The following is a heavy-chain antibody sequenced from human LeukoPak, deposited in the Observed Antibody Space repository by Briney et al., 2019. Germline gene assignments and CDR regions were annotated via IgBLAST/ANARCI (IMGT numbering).Heavy chain of an antibody. CDR2: IKSKTDGGTT. CDR3: TTVPDYSSSWNAEYFQH. Sequence: PGGSLRLSCAASGFTFTNAWMSWVRQAPGKGLEWVGRIKSKTDGGTTDYAAPVKGRFTISRDDSENTLYLQMNSLKIEDTAVYYCTTVPDYSSSWNAEYFQHWGQGTLVTVSS. V-gene: IGHV3-15*01. D-gene: IGHD6-13*01. J-gene: IGHJ1*01. CDR1: GFTFTNAW.